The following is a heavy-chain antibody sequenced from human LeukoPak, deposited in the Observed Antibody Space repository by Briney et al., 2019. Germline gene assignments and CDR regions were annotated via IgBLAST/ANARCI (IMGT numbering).Heavy chain of an antibody. CDR3: ARQESGYSYGADY. Sequence: GGSLQISCKGSGYSFTSYWIGWVRQLPGKGLEWMGIIYPGDSDTRYSPSFQGQVTISADKSISTAYLQWSSLKASDTAMYYCARQESGYSYGADYWGQGTLVTVSS. V-gene: IGHV5-51*01. CDR1: GYSFTSYW. D-gene: IGHD5-18*01. CDR2: IYPGDSDT. J-gene: IGHJ4*02.